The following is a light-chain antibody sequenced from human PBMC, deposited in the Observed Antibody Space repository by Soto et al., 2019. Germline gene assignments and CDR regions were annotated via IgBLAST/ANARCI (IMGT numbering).Light chain of an antibody. CDR1: QGIRNW. V-gene: IGKV1-12*01. CDR3: QQANSFPYT. CDR2: DAS. Sequence: DIQMTQSPSSVSASVGDRVTITCQASQGIRNWLAWYQQKPGNAPDLLIYDASSLRSGVPSRFSGSGSGTEFTLTISSLQPEDSATYYCQQANSFPYTFGQGSKLEIK. J-gene: IGKJ2*01.